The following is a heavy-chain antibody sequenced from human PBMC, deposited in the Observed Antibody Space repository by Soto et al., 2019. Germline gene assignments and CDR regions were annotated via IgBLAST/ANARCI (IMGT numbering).Heavy chain of an antibody. CDR2: IYYSGTT. J-gene: IGHJ5*02. CDR1: GGSISIGGNY. D-gene: IGHD5-12*01. V-gene: IGHV4-31*03. Sequence: SETLSLTCNVSGGSISIGGNYWSWIRQHPGKGLEWIGYIYYSGTTYYNPSLKSRLTISIDTSRNQFSLKLSSVTAADTAVYYCAREYSGYDKTRFDPWGQGTLVTVSS. CDR3: AREYSGYDKTRFDP.